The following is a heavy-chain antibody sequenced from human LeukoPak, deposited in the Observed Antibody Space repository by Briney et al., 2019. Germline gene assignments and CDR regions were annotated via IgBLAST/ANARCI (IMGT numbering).Heavy chain of an antibody. CDR1: GFTFSSYG. CDR3: AKDLRLSGLYFDY. Sequence: GGPLRLSCAASGFTFSSYGMHWVRQAPGKGLEWVAFIRYDGSNKYYADSVKGRFTISRDNSKNTLYLQMNSLRAEDTAVYYCAKDLRLSGLYFDYWGQGTLVTVSS. D-gene: IGHD5-12*01. V-gene: IGHV3-30*02. J-gene: IGHJ4*02. CDR2: IRYDGSNK.